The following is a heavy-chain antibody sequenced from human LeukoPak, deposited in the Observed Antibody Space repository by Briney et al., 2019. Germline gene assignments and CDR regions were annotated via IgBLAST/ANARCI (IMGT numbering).Heavy chain of an antibody. Sequence: YAMSWVRQAPXKGLEWLSTISGSGANTFYADSVRGRFTMSRDNSKNTLFLEVNSLRVEDTAVYFCAKSGGDVELMVYAIGGPSPSHYFDCWGQGSLVTVSS. V-gene: IGHV3-23*01. CDR2: ISGSGANT. D-gene: IGHD2-8*01. J-gene: IGHJ4*02. CDR3: AKSGGDVELMVYAIGGPSPSHYFDC. CDR1: YA.